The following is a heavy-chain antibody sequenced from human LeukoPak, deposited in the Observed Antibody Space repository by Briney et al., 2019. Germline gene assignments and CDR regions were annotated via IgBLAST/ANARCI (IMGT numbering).Heavy chain of an antibody. CDR1: GGSISSSSYY. Sequence: SETLSPTCTVSGGSISSSSYYWGWIRQPPGKGLEWIGSIYYSGSTYYNPSLKSRVTISVDTSKNQFSLKLSSVTAADTAVYYCAILTLWFGELFDYWGQGTLVTVSS. J-gene: IGHJ4*02. D-gene: IGHD3-10*01. CDR2: IYYSGST. V-gene: IGHV4-39*01. CDR3: AILTLWFGELFDY.